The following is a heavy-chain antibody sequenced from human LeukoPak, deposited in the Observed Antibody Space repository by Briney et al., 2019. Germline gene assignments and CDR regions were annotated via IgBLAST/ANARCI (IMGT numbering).Heavy chain of an antibody. J-gene: IGHJ4*02. CDR3: ARRAPFGIRKRGYRVDY. V-gene: IGHV4-34*01. CDR2: INHSGST. CDR1: GGSFSGYY. D-gene: IGHD3-3*01. Sequence: SETLSLTCAVYGGSFSGYYWSWIRRPPGKGLEWIGEINHSGSTNYNPSLKSRVTISVDTSKNQFSLKLSSVTAADTAVYYCARRAPFGIRKRGYRVDYWGQGTLVTVSS.